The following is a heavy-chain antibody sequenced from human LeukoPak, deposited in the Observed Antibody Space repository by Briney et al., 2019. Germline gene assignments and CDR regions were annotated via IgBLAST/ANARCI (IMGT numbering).Heavy chain of an antibody. D-gene: IGHD6-13*01. CDR2: ISSTSSFT. CDR1: GFAFSDYY. Sequence: PGGSLRLSCAASGFAFSDYYMSWIRQAPGKGLEWLSYISSTSSFTNYADSVKGRFTISRDNAKNSLYLQMNSLRAEDTAVYYCARGTAAGRREFNFDYWGQGTLVTASP. J-gene: IGHJ4*02. V-gene: IGHV3-11*05. CDR3: ARGTAAGRREFNFDY.